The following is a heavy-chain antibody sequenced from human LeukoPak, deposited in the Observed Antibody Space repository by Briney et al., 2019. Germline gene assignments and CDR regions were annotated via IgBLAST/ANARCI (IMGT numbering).Heavy chain of an antibody. J-gene: IGHJ4*02. CDR2: IIPIFGTA. Sequence: GASVKVSCKASGGTFSSYAISWVRQAPGQGLEWMGGIIPIFGTANYAQKFQGRVTITVDESTSTAYMELSSLRSEDTAVYYCARSEKLLWFGELFRWGQGTLVTVSS. V-gene: IGHV1-69*13. CDR1: GGTFSSYA. D-gene: IGHD3-10*01. CDR3: ARSEKLLWFGELFR.